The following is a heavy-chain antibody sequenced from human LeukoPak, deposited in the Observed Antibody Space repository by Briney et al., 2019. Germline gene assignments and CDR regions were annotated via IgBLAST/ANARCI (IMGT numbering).Heavy chain of an antibody. CDR2: IGTSSNNI. CDR1: GLTFSRYN. Sequence: GGSLRLSCAASGLTFSRYNMNWVRQAPGKGLEGVSSIGTSSNNIYYTDSVKGRFTISRDNAKNSLYLQVDSLRVEDTAVCFCASGTVGNYALDYWGQGTLVTVST. V-gene: IGHV3-21*01. D-gene: IGHD1-7*01. J-gene: IGHJ4*02. CDR3: ASGTVGNYALDY.